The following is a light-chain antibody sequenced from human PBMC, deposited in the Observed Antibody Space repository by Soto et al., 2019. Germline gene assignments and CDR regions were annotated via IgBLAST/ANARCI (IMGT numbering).Light chain of an antibody. CDR1: RGISSY. J-gene: IGKJ1*01. V-gene: IGKV1-8*01. CDR3: QQYYSYLRT. Sequence: AIRMTQSPSSLSASTGDRVTITCRASRGISSYLAWYQQKPGKAPKLLIYAASTLQSGVPSRFSGSGSGTDFTLTISCLQSEDFATYYCQQYYSYLRTFGQGTKVEIK. CDR2: AAS.